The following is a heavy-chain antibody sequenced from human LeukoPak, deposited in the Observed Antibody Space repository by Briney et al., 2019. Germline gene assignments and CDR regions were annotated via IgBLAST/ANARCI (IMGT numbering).Heavy chain of an antibody. Sequence: GGSLRLSCAASGFTFRSYSMNWVRQAPGRGLEWVSSISMSSSFIYYAGSLKGRFTISRDNAKNSLYLQMNGLRADDTAVYYCTSGGEQQLDRFDYWGQGTLVTVSS. J-gene: IGHJ4*02. CDR2: ISMSSSFI. CDR3: TSGGEQQLDRFDY. CDR1: GFTFRSYS. V-gene: IGHV3-21*04. D-gene: IGHD6-13*01.